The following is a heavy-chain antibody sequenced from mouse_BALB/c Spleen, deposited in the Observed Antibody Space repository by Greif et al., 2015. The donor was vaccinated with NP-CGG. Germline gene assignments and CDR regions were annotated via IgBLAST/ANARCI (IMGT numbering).Heavy chain of an antibody. CDR2: INPYNGGT. J-gene: IGHJ1*01. D-gene: IGHD1-1*01. CDR1: GYSFTGYT. Sequence: EVKLMESGPELVKPGASMKISCKASGYSFTGYTMNWVKQSHGKNLEWIGLINPYNGGTSYNQTFKGKATLTVDKSSSTAYMELLSLTSEDSAVYYCARGYGSSYWYFDVWGAGTTVTVSS. V-gene: IGHV1-18*01. CDR3: ARGYGSSYWYFDV.